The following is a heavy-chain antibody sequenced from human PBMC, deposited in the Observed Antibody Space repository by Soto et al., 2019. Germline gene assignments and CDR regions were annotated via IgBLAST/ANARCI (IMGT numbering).Heavy chain of an antibody. J-gene: IGHJ6*02. CDR1: GFTFSSYA. D-gene: IGHD3-3*01. CDR3: ARDVFLDYYYYGMDV. Sequence: GGSLRLSCAASGFTFSSYAMHWVRQAPGKGLEWVAVISYDGSNKYYADSVKGRFTISRDNSKNTLYLQMNSLRAEDTAVYYCARDVFLDYYYYGMDVWGQGTTVTVSS. V-gene: IGHV3-30-3*01. CDR2: ISYDGSNK.